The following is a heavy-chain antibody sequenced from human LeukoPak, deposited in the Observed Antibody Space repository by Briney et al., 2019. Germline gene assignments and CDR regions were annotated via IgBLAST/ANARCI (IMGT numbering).Heavy chain of an antibody. Sequence: VASVKVSCKASGYTFTNYGISWVRQAPGQGLEWMGWISTYNGNTNYAQKFQGRVTVTTDTSTSTAYMELRSLRSDDTAVYYCARDREYSYGYGSFDCWGQGTLVTVSS. CDR2: ISTYNGNT. CDR3: ARDREYSYGYGSFDC. J-gene: IGHJ4*02. D-gene: IGHD5-18*01. V-gene: IGHV1-18*01. CDR1: GYTFTNYG.